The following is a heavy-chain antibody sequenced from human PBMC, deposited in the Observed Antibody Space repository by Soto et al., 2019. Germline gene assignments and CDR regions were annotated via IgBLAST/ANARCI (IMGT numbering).Heavy chain of an antibody. J-gene: IGHJ3*02. CDR2: ISWNSGSI. Sequence: EVQLVESGGGLVQPGRSLRLSCAASGFTFDDYAMRWVRQAPGKGLEWVSGISWNSGSIGYADSVKGRFTISRDNAKNSLYLQMNSLRAEDTALYYCAKEAYGDPYDAFDIWGQGTMVTVSS. CDR3: AKEAYGDPYDAFDI. CDR1: GFTFDDYA. D-gene: IGHD4-17*01. V-gene: IGHV3-9*01.